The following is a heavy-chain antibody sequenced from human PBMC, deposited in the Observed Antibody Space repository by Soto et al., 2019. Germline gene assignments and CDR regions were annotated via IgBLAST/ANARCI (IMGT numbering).Heavy chain of an antibody. CDR1: GGTFSSYA. CDR2: IIPIFGTA. CDR3: ARGVTPPNWFDP. Sequence: GASVKVSCKASGGTFSSYAISWVRQAPGQGLEWMGGIIPIFGTANYAQKFQGRVTITADESTSTAYMELSSLRSEDTAVYYCARGVTPPNWFDPWGQGPLFTVSS. D-gene: IGHD5-18*01. V-gene: IGHV1-69*13. J-gene: IGHJ5*02.